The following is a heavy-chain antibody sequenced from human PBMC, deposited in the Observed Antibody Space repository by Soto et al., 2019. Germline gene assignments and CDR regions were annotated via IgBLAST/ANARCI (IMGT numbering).Heavy chain of an antibody. V-gene: IGHV4-34*01. CDR3: ARGVVVAATRVYFDY. J-gene: IGHJ4*02. CDR1: GGSFSGYY. Sequence: SETLSLTCAVYGGSFSGYYWSWIRQPPGKGLEWIGEINHSGSTNYNPSLKSRVTISVDTSKNQFSLKLSSVTAADTAVYYCARGVVVAATRVYFDYWGQGTLVTVSS. D-gene: IGHD2-15*01. CDR2: INHSGST.